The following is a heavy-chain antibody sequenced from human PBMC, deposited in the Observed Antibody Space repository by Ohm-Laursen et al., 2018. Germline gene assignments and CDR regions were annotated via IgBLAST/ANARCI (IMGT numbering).Heavy chain of an antibody. CDR3: ATGGDY. Sequence: SLRLSCAASGFTFSSYGMHWVRQAPGKGLERVVLISYDESDEYYADSVKGRFTISRDNSKNTLYLQMNSLRAENTAVYYCATGGDYWGQGTLVTVSS. CDR1: GFTFSSYG. J-gene: IGHJ4*02. CDR2: ISYDESDE. D-gene: IGHD3-16*01. V-gene: IGHV3-30*03.